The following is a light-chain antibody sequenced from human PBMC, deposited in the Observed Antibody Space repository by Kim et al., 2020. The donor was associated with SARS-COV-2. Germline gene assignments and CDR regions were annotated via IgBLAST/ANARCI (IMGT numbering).Light chain of an antibody. V-gene: IGKV1-39*01. CDR3: QQSYITPFT. CDR1: QSISSH. J-gene: IGKJ3*01. CDR2: AAS. Sequence: DIQMTQSPSSLSASVGDRVTITCRTTQSISSHLNWYQQKPGRAPKLLISAASTLQGGVPSRFSGSGSETDFTLTISSLQPDDFATYFCQQSYITPFTFGTGTKVDIK.